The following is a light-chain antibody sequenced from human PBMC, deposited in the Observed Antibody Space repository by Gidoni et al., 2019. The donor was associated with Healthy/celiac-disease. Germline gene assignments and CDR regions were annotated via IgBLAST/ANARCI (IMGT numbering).Light chain of an antibody. Sequence: DIVLTQPPGTLSLSPGESATLSCRASQSVSSSYSARYQQKPGQAPRLLIYGASSRATGIPDRFSGSGSGTDFTLTISRLEPGDFAVYYCQQYGSSPKTFXQXTKVE. CDR1: QSVSSSY. J-gene: IGKJ1*01. V-gene: IGKV3-20*01. CDR2: GAS. CDR3: QQYGSSPKT.